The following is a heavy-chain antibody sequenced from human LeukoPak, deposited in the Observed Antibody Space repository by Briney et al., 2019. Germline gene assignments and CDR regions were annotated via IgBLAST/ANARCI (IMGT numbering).Heavy chain of an antibody. CDR2: IYYSGST. CDR3: ARPGVGSGRYGAFDI. D-gene: IGHD5-18*01. Sequence: SETLSVTCTVSGGSISSSSYYWGWIRQPPGKGLEWIGSIYYSGSTYYNPSLKSRVTISVDTSKNQFSLKLSSVTAADTAVYYCARPGVGSGRYGAFDIWGQGTLVTVSS. J-gene: IGHJ3*02. V-gene: IGHV4-39*07. CDR1: GGSISSSSYY.